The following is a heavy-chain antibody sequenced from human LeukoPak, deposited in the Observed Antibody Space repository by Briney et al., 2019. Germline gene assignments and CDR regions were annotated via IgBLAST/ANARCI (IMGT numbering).Heavy chain of an antibody. CDR1: GGSIKTDY. D-gene: IGHD2/OR15-2a*01. CDR3: AGHHPRNTVDF. J-gene: IGHJ4*02. V-gene: IGHV4-4*07. CDR2: IYTSGRT. Sequence: SETLSLTCTVSGGSIKTDYCNWIRQPPGKGLEWMGRIYTSGRTTYNPSLTSRVTMSVDTSKNRFSLKLNSLTAADTAVYYCAGHHPRNTVDFWGQGTLVTVSS.